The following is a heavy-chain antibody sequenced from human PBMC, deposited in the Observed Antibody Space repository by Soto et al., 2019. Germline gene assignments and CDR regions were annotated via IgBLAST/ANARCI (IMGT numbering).Heavy chain of an antibody. D-gene: IGHD2-15*01. J-gene: IGHJ4*02. CDR3: AHESEIGNYFDY. CDR2: IYWDDDK. Sequence: SGPTLVNPTQTLTLTCTFSGFALSTTGVGVGWIRQPPGKAPEWLALIYWDDDKRYSPSLKNRLTITKDTSENQVVLTLTNLDPVDTAIYYCAHESEIGNYFDYWGQGTVVTVSS. V-gene: IGHV2-5*02. CDR1: GFALSTTGVG.